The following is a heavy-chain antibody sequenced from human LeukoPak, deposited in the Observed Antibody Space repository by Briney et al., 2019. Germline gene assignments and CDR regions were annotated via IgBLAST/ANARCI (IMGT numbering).Heavy chain of an antibody. CDR1: GFTFSSYW. J-gene: IGHJ4*02. CDR3: ASLSSYIAVANYFDY. CDR2: IQQDGSEK. Sequence: GGSLRLSCAASGFTFSSYWMSWVRQAPGKGLEWVANIQQDGSEKYYVDSVKGRFTISRDNAKNSLDLQMNSLRAEDTAVYSCASLSSYIAVANYFDYWGQGTLVTVSS. V-gene: IGHV3-7*01. D-gene: IGHD6-19*01.